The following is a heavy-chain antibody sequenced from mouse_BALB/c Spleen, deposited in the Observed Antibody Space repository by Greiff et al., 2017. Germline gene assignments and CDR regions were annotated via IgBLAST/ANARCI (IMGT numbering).Heavy chain of an antibody. CDR2: IDPENGNT. J-gene: IGHJ2*01. CDR1: GFNIKDYY. Sequence: VQLKESGAELVRPGALVKLSCKASGFNIKDYYMHWVKQRPEQGLEWIGWIDPENGNTIYDPKFQGKASITADTSSNTAYLQLSSLTSEDTAVYYCARSGNCDYFDDWGQGTTLTVSA. V-gene: IGHV14-1*02. CDR3: ARSGNCDYFDD. D-gene: IGHD2-1*01.